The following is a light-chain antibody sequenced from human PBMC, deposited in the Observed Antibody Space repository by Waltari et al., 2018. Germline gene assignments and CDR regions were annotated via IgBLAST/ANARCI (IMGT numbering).Light chain of an antibody. CDR1: QSISTY. CDR2: AAS. Sequence: DIQMTQSPSSLSASVGDRVTITCRASQSISTYLNWYQQKPGKAPNLLIFAASSLQGGVPSRFSGSGSGTDFTLTISSLQPEDFATYYCQQSYSTPWTFGQGTKVEIK. V-gene: IGKV1-39*01. J-gene: IGKJ1*01. CDR3: QQSYSTPWT.